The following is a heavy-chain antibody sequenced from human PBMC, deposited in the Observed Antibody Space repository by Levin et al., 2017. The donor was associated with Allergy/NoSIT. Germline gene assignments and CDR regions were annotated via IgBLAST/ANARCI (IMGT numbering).Heavy chain of an antibody. CDR1: GFTFSSHW. J-gene: IGHJ4*02. CDR2: IGSDGSNT. CDR3: ARAREGTRNSMDY. Sequence: GGSLRLSCAASGFTFSSHWMHWVRQAPGKGLVWVSRIGSDGSNTNYADSVKGRFTISRDNARNTLYLEMSSLRAEDTALYYCARAREGTRNSMDYWGQGTLVTVSS. V-gene: IGHV3-74*01. D-gene: IGHD1-7*01.